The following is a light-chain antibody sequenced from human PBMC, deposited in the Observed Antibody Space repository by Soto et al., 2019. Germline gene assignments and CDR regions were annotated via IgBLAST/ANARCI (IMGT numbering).Light chain of an antibody. Sequence: MAQSPSSLSASVGGRVTIACRASQSISNWLAWYQQKPGKAPKLLIYGASTRATGIPARFSGSGSGTEFTLTISSLQSEDFAVYFCQQYNIWPQTFGQGTIVDIK. V-gene: IGKV1-5*01. CDR2: GAS. CDR3: QQYNIWPQT. CDR1: QSISNW. J-gene: IGKJ1*01.